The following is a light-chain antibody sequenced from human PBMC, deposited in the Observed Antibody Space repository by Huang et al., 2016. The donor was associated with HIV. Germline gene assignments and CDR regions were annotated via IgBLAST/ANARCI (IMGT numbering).Light chain of an antibody. V-gene: IGKV1-33*01. CDR3: QQYDNLPLT. CDR2: DVS. Sequence: DIKMTQSPSPLSASVGDRVTITCQASLDIRNYLNWYQQKPGKAPKLLISDVSNLETGVPSRVSGSGSGTYCTLTISSLQPEDIATYYCQQYDNLPLTFGPGTKVDI. CDR1: LDIRNY. J-gene: IGKJ3*01.